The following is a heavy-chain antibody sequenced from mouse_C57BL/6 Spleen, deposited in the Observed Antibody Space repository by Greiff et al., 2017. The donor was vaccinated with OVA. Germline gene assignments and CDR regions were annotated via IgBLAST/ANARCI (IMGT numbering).Heavy chain of an antibody. Sequence: EVQRVESGGGLVQPKGSLKLSCAASGFSFNTYAMNWVRQAPGKGLEWVARIRSKSNNYATYYADSVKDRFTISRDDSESMLYLQMNNLKTEDTAMYYCVSWGTNYAMDYWGQGTSVTVSS. D-gene: IGHD3-3*01. J-gene: IGHJ4*01. CDR2: IRSKSNNYAT. CDR1: GFSFNTYA. V-gene: IGHV10-1*01. CDR3: VSWGTNYAMDY.